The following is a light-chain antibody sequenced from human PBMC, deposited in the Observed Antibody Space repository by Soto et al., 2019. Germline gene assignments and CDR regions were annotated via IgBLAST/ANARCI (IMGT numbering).Light chain of an antibody. CDR1: QEISNH. J-gene: IGKJ4*01. CDR3: RQYHNYPVT. V-gene: IGKV1-16*02. CDR2: DAS. Sequence: DIQMTQSPSSLSASVGDRVTITCRASQEISNHLAWFQQKPGKPPKSLIYDASSLQSGVPSKFSGSGSGTDFTLTISSLQPEDFATYYCRQYHNYPVTFGGGTKVEI.